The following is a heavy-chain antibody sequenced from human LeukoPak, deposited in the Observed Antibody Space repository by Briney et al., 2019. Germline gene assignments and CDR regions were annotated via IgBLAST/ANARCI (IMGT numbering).Heavy chain of an antibody. V-gene: IGHV1-18*01. Sequence: ASVKVSCKASGYTFTSYGISWVRQAPGQGLEWMGWISAYNGNTNYAQKLQGRVTMTRDTSISTAYMELSRLRSDDTAVYYCASSWISSSWYYFDYWGQGTLVTVSS. J-gene: IGHJ4*02. CDR3: ASSWISSSWYYFDY. CDR2: ISAYNGNT. CDR1: GYTFTSYG. D-gene: IGHD6-13*01.